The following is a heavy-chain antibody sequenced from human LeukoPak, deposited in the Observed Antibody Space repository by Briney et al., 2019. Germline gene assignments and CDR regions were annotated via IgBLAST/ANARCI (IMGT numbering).Heavy chain of an antibody. Sequence: PGGSLRLSCAASGFTFSSYAMSWVRQAPGKGLEWVSSIKGNGGSTYYADSVKGRFTISRDNSKNTLYLQMNSLRADDTAVYYCAKSVSGYLEYFQHWGQGTLVTVSS. CDR3: AKSVSGYLEYFQH. D-gene: IGHD5-12*01. CDR2: IKGNGGST. V-gene: IGHV3-23*01. J-gene: IGHJ1*01. CDR1: GFTFSSYA.